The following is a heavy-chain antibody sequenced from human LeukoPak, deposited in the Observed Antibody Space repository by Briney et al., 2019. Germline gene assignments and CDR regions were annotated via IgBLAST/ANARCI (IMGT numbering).Heavy chain of an antibody. D-gene: IGHD3-22*01. J-gene: IGHJ4*02. V-gene: IGHV4-59*12. CDR2: IYYSGST. Sequence: SETLSLTCTVSGGSISSYYWSWIRQPPGKGLEWIGYIYYSGSTNYKSSLKSRVTISVDTSKNQFSLNLRSVTAADTAVYYCARAPHFFDTTGSRYYFDYWGQGALVTVSS. CDR3: ARAPHFFDTTGSRYYFDY. CDR1: GGSISSYY.